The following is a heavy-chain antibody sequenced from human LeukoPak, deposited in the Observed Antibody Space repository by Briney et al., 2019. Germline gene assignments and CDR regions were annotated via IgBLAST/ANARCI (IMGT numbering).Heavy chain of an antibody. CDR2: ISANNGNR. J-gene: IGHJ4*02. V-gene: IGHV1-18*01. D-gene: IGHD3-10*01. CDR3: ARDPDYGSGSYYNEYDY. Sequence: ASVKVSCKASGYTFTNYGISWVRQAPGQGLEWMGWISANNGNRNYALKLQDRVSMTTDTSTSTAYMELRSLRSDDTAVYYCARDPDYGSGSYYNEYDYWGQGTLVTVSS. CDR1: GYTFTNYG.